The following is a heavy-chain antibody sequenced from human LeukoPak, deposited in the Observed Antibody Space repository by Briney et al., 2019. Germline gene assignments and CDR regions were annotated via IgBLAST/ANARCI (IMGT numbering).Heavy chain of an antibody. CDR3: ARTSGWYGPSGFDY. J-gene: IGHJ4*02. CDR1: GFTFSSYT. Sequence: PGGSLRLSCAASGFTFSSYTMNWVRQAPGKGLKWVSSISSSGSTIYYADSVKGRFTISRDNAKNSLYLQMNSLRAEDTAVYYCARTSGWYGPSGFDYWGQGTLVTVSS. D-gene: IGHD6-19*01. CDR2: ISSSGSTI. V-gene: IGHV3-48*04.